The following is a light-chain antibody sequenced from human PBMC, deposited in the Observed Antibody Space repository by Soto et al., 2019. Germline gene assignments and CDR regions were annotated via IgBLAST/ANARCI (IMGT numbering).Light chain of an antibody. Sequence: QSALTQPPSASGSPGQSVTISCTGTSRDVGGYNYVSWYQQHPGKAPKLMIYEVNKRPSGVPDRFSGSKSGNTASLTVSGLQADDAADYYCSSYAGNVVFGGGTKLTVL. V-gene: IGLV2-8*01. CDR2: EVN. CDR1: SRDVGGYNY. CDR3: SSYAGNVV. J-gene: IGLJ2*01.